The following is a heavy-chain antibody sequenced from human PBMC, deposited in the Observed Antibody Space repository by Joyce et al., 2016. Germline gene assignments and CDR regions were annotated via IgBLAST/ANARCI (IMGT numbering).Heavy chain of an antibody. Sequence: EVQLLESGGGLAQPGGSLRLSCGVSGFTFKTYNMNWVRQAPGKGLEWISGISGGGGNTHHADSVKGRFTIYRDNSKNILFLVMNSLRMEDTAVYYCARGRGSGFSELGYWGQGTLVTVSS. J-gene: IGHJ4*02. CDR2: ISGGGGNT. D-gene: IGHD5-12*01. V-gene: IGHV3-23*01. CDR1: GFTFKTYN. CDR3: ARGRGSGFSELGY.